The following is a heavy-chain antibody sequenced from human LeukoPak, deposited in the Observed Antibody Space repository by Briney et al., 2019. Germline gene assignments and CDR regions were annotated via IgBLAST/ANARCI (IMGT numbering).Heavy chain of an antibody. D-gene: IGHD3-10*01. J-gene: IGHJ4*02. CDR2: INTNTGNP. Sequence: ASVKVSCKASGGTFSSYAISWVRQAPGQGLEWMGWINTNTGNPTYAQGFTGRFVFSLDTSVSTAYLQISSLKAEDTAVYYCAREGRGVIGPPDYWGQGTLVTVSS. CDR3: AREGRGVIGPPDY. CDR1: GGTFSSYA. V-gene: IGHV7-4-1*02.